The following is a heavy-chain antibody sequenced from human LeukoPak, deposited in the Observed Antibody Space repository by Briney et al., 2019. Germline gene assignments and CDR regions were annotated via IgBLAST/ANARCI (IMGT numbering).Heavy chain of an antibody. Sequence: SETLSLTCTVSGGSISSGGYYWSWIRQPAGKGLEWIGRIYTSGSTNYNPSLKSRVTISVDTSKNQFSLKLSSVTAADTAVYYCARDIGAGGFDYWGQGTLVTVSS. D-gene: IGHD1-26*01. V-gene: IGHV4-61*02. CDR2: IYTSGST. CDR3: ARDIGAGGFDY. CDR1: GGSISSGGYY. J-gene: IGHJ4*02.